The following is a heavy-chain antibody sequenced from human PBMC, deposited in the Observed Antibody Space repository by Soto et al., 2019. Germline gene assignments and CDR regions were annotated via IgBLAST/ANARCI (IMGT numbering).Heavy chain of an antibody. CDR2: IHPGGQT. Sequence: SETLSLTCAVYGGYISCYYWIWIRQPPGKGLEWIGEIHPGGQTYYNPSLESRVTISANTPKSQFSLNLSSVTAADTAVYFCARGQDTAKVGYWGQGTLVTVSS. V-gene: IGHV4-34*01. CDR1: GGYISCYY. J-gene: IGHJ4*02. D-gene: IGHD5-18*01. CDR3: ARGQDTAKVGY.